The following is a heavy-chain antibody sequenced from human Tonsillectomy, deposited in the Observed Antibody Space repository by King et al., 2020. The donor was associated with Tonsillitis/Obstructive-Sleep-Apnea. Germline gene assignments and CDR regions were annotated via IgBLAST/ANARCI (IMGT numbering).Heavy chain of an antibody. CDR2: IKQDGSQK. CDR1: GFTFSSYW. CDR3: ARGVDFRGDAFDI. J-gene: IGHJ3*02. D-gene: IGHD3-10*01. V-gene: IGHV3-7*03. Sequence: VQLVESGGGLVQPGGSLRLSCAASGFTFSSYWMGWVRQAPGKGLEWVANIKQDGSQKYYVDSVKGRFTISRDNAKNSLYLQMNSLRAEDTAVYYCARGVDFRGDAFDIWGQGTMVTVSS.